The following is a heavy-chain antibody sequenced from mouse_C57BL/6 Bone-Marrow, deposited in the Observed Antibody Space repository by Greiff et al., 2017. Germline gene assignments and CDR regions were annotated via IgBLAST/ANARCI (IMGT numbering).Heavy chain of an antibody. V-gene: IGHV1-9*01. J-gene: IGHJ2*01. D-gene: IGHD3-3*01. Sequence: QVQLKQSGAELMQPGASVKLSCKATGYTFTGYWIEWVKQRPGHGLEWIGEILSGSGSTNYNEKFKGTATFTADTSSNTAYMRLSSLTTEDSAIYYSAREGTVSPLDFGYWGQGTTLTVAS. CDR1: GYTFTGYW. CDR2: ILSGSGST. CDR3: AREGTVSPLDFGY.